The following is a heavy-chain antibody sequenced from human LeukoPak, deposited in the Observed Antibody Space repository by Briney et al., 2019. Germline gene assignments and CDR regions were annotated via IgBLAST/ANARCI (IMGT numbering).Heavy chain of an antibody. CDR2: ISYSGDT. Sequence: SETLSLTCTVSGGSINTYYWSWLRQPPGKGLEWIGFISYSGDTDYNPSLKGRITISVDMSKNQFSLELSSVTAADTAVYYCARHDHGYSSGRFDYWGQGTLVTVSS. CDR3: ARHDHGYSSGRFDY. D-gene: IGHD5-18*01. J-gene: IGHJ4*02. CDR1: GGSINTYY. V-gene: IGHV4-59*01.